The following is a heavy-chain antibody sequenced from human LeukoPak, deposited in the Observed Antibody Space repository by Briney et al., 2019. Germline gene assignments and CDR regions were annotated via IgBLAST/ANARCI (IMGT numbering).Heavy chain of an antibody. V-gene: IGHV4-39*01. Sequence: SETLFLTCTVSGGSISSSSYYWGWIRQPPGKGLEWIGSIYYSGSTYYNPSLKSRVTISVDTSKNQFSLKLSSVTAADTAVYYCARHRGRFGEPDGYFDYWGQGTLVTVSS. CDR2: IYYSGST. CDR1: GGSISSSSYY. J-gene: IGHJ4*02. CDR3: ARHRGRFGEPDGYFDY. D-gene: IGHD3-10*01.